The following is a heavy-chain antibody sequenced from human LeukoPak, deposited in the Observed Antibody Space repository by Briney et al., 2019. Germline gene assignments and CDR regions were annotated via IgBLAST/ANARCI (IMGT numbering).Heavy chain of an antibody. D-gene: IGHD1-26*01. CDR1: GGSISSYY. J-gene: IGHJ4*02. Sequence: SETLSLTCTVSGGSISSYYWSWIRQPPGKGLGWIGYIYYSGSTNYNPSLKSRVTISVDTSKNQFSLKLSSVTAADTAVYYCARVRRVGATPFDYWGQGTLVTVSS. CDR2: IYYSGST. V-gene: IGHV4-59*08. CDR3: ARVRRVGATPFDY.